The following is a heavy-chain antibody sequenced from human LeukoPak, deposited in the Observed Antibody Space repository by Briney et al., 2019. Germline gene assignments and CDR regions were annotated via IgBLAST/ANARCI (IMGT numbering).Heavy chain of an antibody. V-gene: IGHV5-51*01. CDR1: GYSFTNYW. D-gene: IGHD6-13*01. J-gene: IGHJ4*02. Sequence: GESLHISCKGSGYSFTNYWIGWVRQMPGKGLEWMGIMYPGDSETRYSPSFQGQVTISADKSINTAYLQWSSLKASDTAMYYCARRASSSFDYWGQGTLVIVSS. CDR3: ARRASSSFDY. CDR2: MYPGDSET.